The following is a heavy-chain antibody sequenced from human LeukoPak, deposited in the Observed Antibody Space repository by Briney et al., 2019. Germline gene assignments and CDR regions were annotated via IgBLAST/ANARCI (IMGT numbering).Heavy chain of an antibody. CDR3: ASDRIEVGAFDI. D-gene: IGHD2-15*01. CDR2: IYYSGST. V-gene: IGHV4-30-4*07. CDR1: GGSISSSGYS. J-gene: IGHJ3*02. Sequence: PSQTLSLTCAVSGGSISSSGYSWSWIRQPPGKGLEWIGYIYYSGSTYYKPSLNSRVTISVDTSKNQFSLKLSSVTAADTAVYYCASDRIEVGAFDIWGQGTMVTVSS.